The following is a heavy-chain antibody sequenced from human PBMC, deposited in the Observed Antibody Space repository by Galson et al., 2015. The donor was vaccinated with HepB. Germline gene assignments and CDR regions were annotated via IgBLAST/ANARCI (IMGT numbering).Heavy chain of an antibody. J-gene: IGHJ6*03. CDR3: ARVSTMTSRDYYMDV. CDR1: GFAFSTYI. V-gene: IGHV3-21*06. D-gene: IGHD3-3*01. CDR2: IPISEPYK. Sequence: SLRLSCADSGFAFSTYIINWVRQPPGKGLQWVSPIPISEPYKYYADSVRGRVTIPRDNTENSVFLQMNSLRVDDTAVYYCARVSTMTSRDYYMDVWGKGTTVIVS.